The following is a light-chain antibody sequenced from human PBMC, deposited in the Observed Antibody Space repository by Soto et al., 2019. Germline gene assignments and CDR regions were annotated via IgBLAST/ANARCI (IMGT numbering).Light chain of an antibody. Sequence: QSVLTQPPSVSGAPGQRVTISCTWSSSNIGAVYDVHWYQQLPGTAPKLLIYVNSNRPSGVPDRFSGSKSGTSASLAITGLQAEDEADYYCQSYDSSLSGSVFGGGTKLTVL. CDR2: VNS. V-gene: IGLV1-40*01. J-gene: IGLJ2*01. CDR1: SSNIGAVYD. CDR3: QSYDSSLSGSV.